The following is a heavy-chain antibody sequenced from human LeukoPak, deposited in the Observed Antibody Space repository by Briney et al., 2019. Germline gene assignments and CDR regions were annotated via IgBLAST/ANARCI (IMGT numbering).Heavy chain of an antibody. CDR1: GGSISSSSYC. D-gene: IGHD3-10*01. CDR2: IYYSGST. V-gene: IGHV4-39*01. CDR3: AKHFGGTNWFDP. Sequence: SETLSLTCTVSGGSISSSSYCWGWIRQPPGKGLEWIGNIYYSGSTYYNPSRKSRVTISVDTSKNQFSLKLSSVTAADTAVYYCAKHFGGTNWFDPWGQGTLVTVSS. J-gene: IGHJ5*02.